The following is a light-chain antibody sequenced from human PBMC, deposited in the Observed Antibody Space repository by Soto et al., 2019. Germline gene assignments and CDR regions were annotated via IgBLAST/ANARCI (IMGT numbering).Light chain of an antibody. V-gene: IGKV3-15*01. CDR1: QSVSSN. CDR3: QQYNNWPPQRT. CDR2: GAS. J-gene: IGKJ1*01. Sequence: IVMTQSPATLSVSPGERATLSCRASQSVSSNLAWYQQKPGQAPRLLIYGASTRATGIPARFSGSGSGTEFTLTISSLQSEDFAVYYCQQYNNWPPQRTFGQGTKVDTK.